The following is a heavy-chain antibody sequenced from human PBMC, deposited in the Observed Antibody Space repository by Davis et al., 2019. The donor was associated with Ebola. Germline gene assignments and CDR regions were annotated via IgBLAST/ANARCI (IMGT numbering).Heavy chain of an antibody. D-gene: IGHD2-8*01. J-gene: IGHJ3*02. CDR2: IYSGDSDT. V-gene: IGHV5-51*01. Sequence: GESLKISCKGSGYSFTNYWIAWVRQMPGKGPEWMGIIYSGDSDTRYSPSFEGQVTISADKSISTAYLQWSSLKASDTALYYCARPSTSGQGNAFNIWGQGTMVRVSS. CDR1: GYSFTNYW. CDR3: ARPSTSGQGNAFNI.